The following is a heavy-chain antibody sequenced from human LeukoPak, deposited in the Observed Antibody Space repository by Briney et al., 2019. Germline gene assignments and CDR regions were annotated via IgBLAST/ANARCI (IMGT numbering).Heavy chain of an antibody. CDR1: GYTFTSYG. J-gene: IGHJ4*02. CDR2: ISPYNGNT. V-gene: IGHV1-18*01. D-gene: IGHD5-18*01. Sequence: ASVTVSCKASGYTFTSYGISWVRQAPGQGLEWVGWISPYNGNTNYAQKLQGRVSMTTDTSTSTAYMELRSLRSDDTAVYYCARAETYGYRDIPVIPGHWGQGTLVTVSS. CDR3: ARAETYGYRDIPVIPGH.